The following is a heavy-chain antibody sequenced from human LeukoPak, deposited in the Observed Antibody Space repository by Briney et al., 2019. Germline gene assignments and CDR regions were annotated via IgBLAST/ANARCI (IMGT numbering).Heavy chain of an antibody. CDR1: GFTFSSYW. J-gene: IGHJ4*02. CDR3: ARDAPPGYYYDSSGYTC. V-gene: IGHV3-74*01. Sequence: GGSLRLSCAASGFTFSSYWMHWVRQAPGKGLVWVSRINSDGSSTSYADSVKGRFTISRDNAKNTLYLQMNSLRAEDTAVYYCARDAPPGYYYDSSGYTCWGQGTPVTVSS. CDR2: INSDGSST. D-gene: IGHD3-22*01.